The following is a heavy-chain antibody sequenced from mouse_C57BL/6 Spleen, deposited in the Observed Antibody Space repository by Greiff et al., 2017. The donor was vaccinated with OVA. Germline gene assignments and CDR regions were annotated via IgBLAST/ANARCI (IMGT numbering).Heavy chain of an antibody. J-gene: IGHJ4*01. D-gene: IGHD2-5*01. CDR2: ISDGGSYT. Sequence: DVQLQESGGGLVKPGGSLKLSCAASGFTFSSYAMSWVRQTPEKRLEWVATISDGGSYTYYPDNVKGRFTISRDNAKNNLYLQMSHLKSEDTAMYYCARGSNPYAMDYWGQGTSVTVSS. CDR3: ARGSNPYAMDY. V-gene: IGHV5-4*01. CDR1: GFTFSSYA.